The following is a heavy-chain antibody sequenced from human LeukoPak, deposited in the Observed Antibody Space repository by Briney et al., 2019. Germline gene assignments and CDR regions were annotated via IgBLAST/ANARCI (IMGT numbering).Heavy chain of an antibody. V-gene: IGHV4-38-2*02. D-gene: IGHD3-10*01. CDR3: ARDVLLWFGELPTPYYFDY. CDR2: IYHSGST. J-gene: IGHJ4*02. Sequence: SETLSLTCTVSGYSISSGYYWGWIRQPPGKGLEWIGSIYHSGSTYYNPSLKSRVTISVDTSKNQFSLKLSSVTAADTAVYYCARDVLLWFGELPTPYYFDYWGQGTLVTVSS. CDR1: GYSISSGYY.